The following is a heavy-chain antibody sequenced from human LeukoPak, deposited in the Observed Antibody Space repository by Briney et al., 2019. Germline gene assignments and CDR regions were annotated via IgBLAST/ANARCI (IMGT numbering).Heavy chain of an antibody. D-gene: IGHD2-2*02. CDR1: GGSISSYY. CDR3: ARGVVVVPAAIPYYFDY. CDR2: IYYSGST. J-gene: IGHJ4*02. Sequence: SETLSLTCTVSGGSISSYYWSWIRQPPGKGLEWIGYIYYSGSTNYNPSLKSRVTISVDTSKNQFSLKLSSVTAADTAVYYCARGVVVVPAAIPYYFDYWGQGTLVTVSS. V-gene: IGHV4-59*01.